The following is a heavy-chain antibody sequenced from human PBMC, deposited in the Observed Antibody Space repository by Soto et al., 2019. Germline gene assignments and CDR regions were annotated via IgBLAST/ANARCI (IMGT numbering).Heavy chain of an antibody. J-gene: IGHJ6*02. D-gene: IGHD2-15*01. CDR2: IMPIFRAP. CDR1: GGAFSDYA. V-gene: IGHV1-69*12. CDR3: ASWLKGPDIGNYYYGMDV. Sequence: QVQLVQSGAEVKKPGSSVKVSCKASGGAFSDYAFSWVRQAPGQGLEWLGGIMPIFRAPDYAQKFQGRVTITADEFTRTAYMELNSLRCEGTAVYYCASWLKGPDIGNYYYGMDVWGQGTTVTVS.